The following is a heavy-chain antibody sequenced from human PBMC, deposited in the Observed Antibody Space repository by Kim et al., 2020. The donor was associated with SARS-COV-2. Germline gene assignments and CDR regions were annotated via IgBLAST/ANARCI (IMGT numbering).Heavy chain of an antibody. D-gene: IGHD3-10*01. CDR3: ARERITMVRGVIMYYFDY. V-gene: IGHV3-11*06. J-gene: IGHJ4*02. Sequence: KGRFTISRDNAKNSLYLQMNSLRAEDTAVYYCARERITMVRGVIMYYFDYWGQGTLVTVSS.